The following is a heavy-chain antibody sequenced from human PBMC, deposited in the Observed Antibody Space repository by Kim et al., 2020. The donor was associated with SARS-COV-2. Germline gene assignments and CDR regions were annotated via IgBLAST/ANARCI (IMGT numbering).Heavy chain of an antibody. D-gene: IGHD3-22*01. CDR2: ISSSSSTI. CDR1: GFTFSSYS. J-gene: IGHJ5*02. Sequence: GGSLRLSCAASGFTFSSYSMNWVRQAPGKGLEWVSYISSSSSTIYYADSVKGRFTISRDNAKNSLYLQMNSLRDEDTAGYNWARDLYYYDSSGYYENWFDPWGQETLVPVS. V-gene: IGHV3-48*02. CDR3: ARDLYYYDSSGYYENWFDP.